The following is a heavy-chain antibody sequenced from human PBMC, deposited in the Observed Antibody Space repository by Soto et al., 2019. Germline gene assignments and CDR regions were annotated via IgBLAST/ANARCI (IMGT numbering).Heavy chain of an antibody. V-gene: IGHV3-30-3*01. J-gene: IGHJ6*02. CDR1: GFTFSSYA. Sequence: GGSLRLSCAASGFTFSSYAMHWVRQAPGKGLEWVAVISYDGSNKYYADSVKGRFTISRDNSKNTLYLQMNSLRAEDTAVYYCARENRRYFDWLSYDYYYYGMDVWGQGNTVTVSS. CDR2: ISYDGSNK. D-gene: IGHD3-9*01. CDR3: ARENRRYFDWLSYDYYYYGMDV.